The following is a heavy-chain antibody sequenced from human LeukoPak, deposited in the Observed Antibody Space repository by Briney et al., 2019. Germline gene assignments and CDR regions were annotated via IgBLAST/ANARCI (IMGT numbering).Heavy chain of an antibody. Sequence: SETLSLTCAVYGGSFSGYYWSWIRQPPGKGLEWIGEINHSGSTNYNPSLKSRVTISVDTSKNQFSLKLSSVTAADTAVYYCAREGWLQPFDCWGQGTLVTVSS. V-gene: IGHV4-34*01. J-gene: IGHJ4*02. CDR3: AREGWLQPFDC. D-gene: IGHD5-24*01. CDR2: INHSGST. CDR1: GGSFSGYY.